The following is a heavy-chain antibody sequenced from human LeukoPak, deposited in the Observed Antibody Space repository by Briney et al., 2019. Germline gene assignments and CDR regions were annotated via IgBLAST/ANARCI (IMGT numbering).Heavy chain of an antibody. V-gene: IGHV1-69*04. CDR2: IIPILGIA. CDR1: GGTFSSYA. CDR3: ARDIVGATALGRYFDY. Sequence: ASVKVSCKASGGTFSSYAISWVRQAPGQGLEWMGRIIPILGIANYAQKFQGRVTITADKSTSTAYMELSSLRSEDTAVYYCARDIVGATALGRYFDYWGQGTLVTVSS. J-gene: IGHJ4*02. D-gene: IGHD1-26*01.